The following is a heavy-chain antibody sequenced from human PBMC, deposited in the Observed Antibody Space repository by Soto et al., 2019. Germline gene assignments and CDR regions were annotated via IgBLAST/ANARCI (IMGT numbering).Heavy chain of an antibody. V-gene: IGHV4-34*01. Sequence: SETLSLTCAVYGASFSNHYWSWIRQPPGKGLEWIGEISHPGGTNYTPSLKSRVAISVDTSKNQFSLTLTSVTAADTAVYYCARGFRGRSSSWLDPWGQGTPVTVSS. CDR3: ARGFRGRSSSWLDP. CDR2: ISHPGGT. D-gene: IGHD3-10*01. CDR1: GASFSNHY. J-gene: IGHJ5*02.